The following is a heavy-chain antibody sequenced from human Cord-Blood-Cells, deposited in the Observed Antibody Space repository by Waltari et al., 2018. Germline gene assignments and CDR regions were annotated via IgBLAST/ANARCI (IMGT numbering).Heavy chain of an antibody. CDR2: IIPIFGTA. CDR1: GGTFSSYA. J-gene: IGHJ4*02. D-gene: IGHD3-9*01. CDR3: ARGRPEYYDILTGYSSFYFDY. V-gene: IGHV1-69*01. Sequence: QVQLVQSGAEVKKPGSSVKVSCKASGGTFSSYAISWVRQAPGQGLEWMGGIIPIFGTANYAQKFQGRFTITADESTSTADMELSSLRSEDTAVYYCARGRPEYYDILTGYSSFYFDYWGQGTLGTVAS.